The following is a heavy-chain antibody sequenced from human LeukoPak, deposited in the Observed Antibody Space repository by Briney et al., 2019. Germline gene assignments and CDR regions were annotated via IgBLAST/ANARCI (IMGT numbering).Heavy chain of an antibody. D-gene: IGHD5-12*01. Sequence: GGSLRLSCAASGFTFGKYWMTWIRQAPGKGLEWVAHINQDGSKEYYMDSVKARFTISRDNAKNSLSLQMNSLRAEDTAVYYCVRDGGVSGYDLLDYWGQGTLVTVSS. J-gene: IGHJ4*02. CDR2: INQDGSKE. CDR1: GFTFGKYW. V-gene: IGHV3-7*01. CDR3: VRDGGVSGYDLLDY.